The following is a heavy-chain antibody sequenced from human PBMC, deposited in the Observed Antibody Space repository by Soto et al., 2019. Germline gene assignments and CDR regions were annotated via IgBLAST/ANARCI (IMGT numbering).Heavy chain of an antibody. J-gene: IGHJ6*02. Sequence: EVQLVESGGGLVQPGGSLRLSCAASGLIFSDYHMDWVRQAPGKGLEWVGRIRRKANSYTTEYAASVKGRFTISRDDSKNSLYLQMNTLKTEDTAVYYCAMLVGWSGGSNDMDVWCQGTTVTVSS. CDR3: AMLVGWSGGSNDMDV. D-gene: IGHD6-19*01. V-gene: IGHV3-72*01. CDR2: IRRKANSYTT. CDR1: GLIFSDYH.